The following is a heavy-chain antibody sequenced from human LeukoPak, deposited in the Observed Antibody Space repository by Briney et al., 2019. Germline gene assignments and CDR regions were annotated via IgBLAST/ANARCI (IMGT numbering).Heavy chain of an antibody. V-gene: IGHV3-7*01. D-gene: IGHD6-19*01. J-gene: IGHJ4*02. CDR3: AKDLLGQWLTVFDY. Sequence: TGGSLRLSCAASGFSFNSYWMSWVRQAPGTGLEWVANIRQDGSERYYADSLKGRFTISRDNAKNSLYLQMNSLRAEDTAMYCCAKDLLGQWLTVFDYWGQGTLVTVSS. CDR2: IRQDGSER. CDR1: GFSFNSYW.